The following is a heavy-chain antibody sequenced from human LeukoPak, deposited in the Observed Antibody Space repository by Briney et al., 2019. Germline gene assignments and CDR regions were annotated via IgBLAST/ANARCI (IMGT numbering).Heavy chain of an antibody. CDR3: AKVGGYLIY. V-gene: IGHV3-23*01. D-gene: IGHD3-22*01. J-gene: IGHJ4*02. Sequence: PGGSLRLSCTASGFTFGDYAMSWFRQAPGKGLEWCSSINVSGRSTYYADSVKGRFTISSDNAQITPDLQINSLRAQDTAISYCAKVGGYLIYWGQGTLVTVSS. CDR2: INVSGRST. CDR1: GFTFGDYA.